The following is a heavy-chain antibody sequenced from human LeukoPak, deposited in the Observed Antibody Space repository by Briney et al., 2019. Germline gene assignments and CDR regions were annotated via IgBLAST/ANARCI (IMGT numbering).Heavy chain of an antibody. CDR2: IIPIFGTA. J-gene: IGHJ4*02. CDR3: ASGGDWENFDY. D-gene: IGHD2-21*02. CDR1: GGTFSSYA. Sequence: SVKVSCKAPGGTFSSYAISWVRQAPGQGLEWMGRIIPIFGTANYAQKFQGRVTITADKSTSTAYMELSSLRSEDTAVYYCASGGDWENFDYWGQGTLVTVSS. V-gene: IGHV1-69*06.